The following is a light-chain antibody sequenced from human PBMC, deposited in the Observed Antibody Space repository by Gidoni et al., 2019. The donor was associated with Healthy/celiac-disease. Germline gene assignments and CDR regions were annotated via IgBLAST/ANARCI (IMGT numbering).Light chain of an antibody. Sequence: DIQMTHSPSSLSASVGDRVTITCQASQDISNYLNWYQQKPGKAPKLLIYDASNLETGVPSRFSGSGSGTDFTCTIRSLQCEDMATYYCQQYDNLPLTFGGGTKVEIK. CDR3: QQYDNLPLT. V-gene: IGKV1-33*01. J-gene: IGKJ4*01. CDR1: QDISNY. CDR2: DAS.